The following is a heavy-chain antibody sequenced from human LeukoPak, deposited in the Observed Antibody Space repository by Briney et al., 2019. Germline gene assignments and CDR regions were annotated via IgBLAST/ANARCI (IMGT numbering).Heavy chain of an antibody. CDR1: GGSFSGYY. CDR3: ASPGGRYYGSGSYRY. D-gene: IGHD3-10*01. Sequence: PSETLSLTCAVYGGSFSGYYWSWIRQPPGKGLEWIGEINHSGSTNYNPSLKSRVTISVDTSKNQFSLKLSSVTAADTAVYYCASPGGRYYGSGSYRYWGQGTLVTVSS. J-gene: IGHJ4*02. CDR2: INHSGST. V-gene: IGHV4-34*01.